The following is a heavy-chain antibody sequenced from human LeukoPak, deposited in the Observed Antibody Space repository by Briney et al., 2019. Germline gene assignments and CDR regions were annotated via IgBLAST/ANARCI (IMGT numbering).Heavy chain of an antibody. V-gene: IGHV3-23*01. CDR2: INHNGGNT. CDR1: GFTFSTYA. Sequence: GGSLRLSCAASGFTFSTYAMNWVRQAPGEGLEWVSTINHNGGNTYYADSVKGRFTISRDNSKNTVHLQMNSLRAEDTAMYYCARRAGDYSHPYDYWGQGTLVTVSS. J-gene: IGHJ4*02. D-gene: IGHD3-22*01. CDR3: ARRAGDYSHPYDY.